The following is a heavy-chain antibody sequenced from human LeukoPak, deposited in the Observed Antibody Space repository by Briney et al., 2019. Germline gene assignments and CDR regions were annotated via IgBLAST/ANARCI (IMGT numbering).Heavy chain of an antibody. V-gene: IGHV4-59*01. CDR2: IYYSGST. D-gene: IGHD5-18*01. CDR3: ARDGSGYSYGLDY. CDR1: GGSIKIYY. Sequence: SETLSLTCTVSGGSIKIYYWRCIPQHPGKGLEGISYIYYSGSTNYNPSLQSRVTISVDTAKNQFSLKLSSVTAADTAVYYCARDGSGYSYGLDYWGQGTLVTVSS. J-gene: IGHJ4*02.